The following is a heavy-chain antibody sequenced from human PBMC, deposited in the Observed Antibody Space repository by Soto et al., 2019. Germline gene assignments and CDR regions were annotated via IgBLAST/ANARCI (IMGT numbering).Heavy chain of an antibody. J-gene: IGHJ6*02. CDR1: GFTFSNYA. Sequence: EVQLLESGGGLVQPGGSLRLSCAASGFTFSNYAMSWVRQAPGKGLEWVSAISGSGRSTYYADSVKGRVTTTRDNSKNTLYLQMNSLRADGAAVYYCAKTRGLLYSYGMDVWGQGTTVTVSS. V-gene: IGHV3-23*01. D-gene: IGHD5-18*01. CDR2: ISGSGRST. CDR3: AKTRGLLYSYGMDV.